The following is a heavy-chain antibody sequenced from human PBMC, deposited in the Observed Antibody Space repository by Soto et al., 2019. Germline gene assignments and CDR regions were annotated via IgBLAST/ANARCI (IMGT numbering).Heavy chain of an antibody. CDR3: ARDSEQQLVPGYFQH. J-gene: IGHJ1*01. V-gene: IGHV3-30-3*01. Sequence: QVQLVESGGGVVQPGRSLRLSCAASGFTFSSYAMHWVRQAPGKXXXXVAVISSDGSNKYYADSVKGRFTISRDNSKNTLYLQMNSLRAEDTAVYYCARDSEQQLVPGYFQHWGQGTLVTVSS. CDR1: GFTFSSYA. CDR2: ISSDGSNK. D-gene: IGHD6-13*01.